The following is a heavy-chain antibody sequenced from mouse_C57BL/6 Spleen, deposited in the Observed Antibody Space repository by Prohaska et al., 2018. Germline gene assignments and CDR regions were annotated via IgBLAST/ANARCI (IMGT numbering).Heavy chain of an antibody. J-gene: IGHJ1*03. CDR2: INSDGIAI. CDR3: MRYGSSYWYFDV. CDR1: GFTFSGFW. V-gene: IGHV11-2*01. D-gene: IGHD1-1*01. Sequence: EVQLLETGGGLVQPGGSRGLSCEGSGFTFSGFWMSWVRQTPGKTLEWLGDINSDGIAINYAPSIKDRFTIFRDNDKSTLYLQMSNVRSEDTATYFWMRYGSSYWYFDVWGTGTTVTVSS.